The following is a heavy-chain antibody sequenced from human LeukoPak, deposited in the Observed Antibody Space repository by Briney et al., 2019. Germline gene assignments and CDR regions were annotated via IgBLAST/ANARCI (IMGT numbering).Heavy chain of an antibody. J-gene: IGHJ4*02. CDR3: ARLTLGELSLLDY. CDR1: GYSFTSYW. V-gene: IGHV5-51*01. CDR2: IYPGDSDT. D-gene: IGHD3-16*02. Sequence: GVSLNIYCKGSGYSFTSYWIGWVRPMPGKGMEWMGIIYPGDSDTRYSPSFQGQVTISADKSISTAYLQSSSLQASDTAMYYCARLTLGELSLLDYWGQGTLVTVSS.